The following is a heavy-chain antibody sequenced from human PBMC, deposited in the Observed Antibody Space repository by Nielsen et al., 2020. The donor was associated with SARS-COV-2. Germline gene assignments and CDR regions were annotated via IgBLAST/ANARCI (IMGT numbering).Heavy chain of an antibody. CDR1: GFTFSDYA. V-gene: IGHV3-74*01. CDR2: INSDGSKA. J-gene: IGHJ4*02. Sequence: GESLKISCAASGFTFSDYAMAWVRQAPGKGLAWVAHINSDGSKANYAESVKGRFTISRDNAENTQYLHMNSLRADDTAVYYCVRVRDDGYYYDTGPFDHWGQGTLVTVSS. CDR3: VRVRDDGYYYDTGPFDH. D-gene: IGHD3-16*01.